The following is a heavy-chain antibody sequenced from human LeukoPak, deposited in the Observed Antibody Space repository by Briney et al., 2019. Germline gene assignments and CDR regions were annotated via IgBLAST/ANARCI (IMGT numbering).Heavy chain of an antibody. V-gene: IGHV1-46*01. J-gene: IGHJ4*02. Sequence: ASVRVSCKASGYTFTSCNMHWVRQAPGQGLEWMGIINPSTGSTTYAQKFQDRVTMTRDTSTSTVYMELSSLRSEDTAVYYCARDSYSYAPWGQGTLVTVSS. D-gene: IGHD5-18*01. CDR1: GYTFTSCN. CDR3: ARDSYSYAP. CDR2: INPSTGST.